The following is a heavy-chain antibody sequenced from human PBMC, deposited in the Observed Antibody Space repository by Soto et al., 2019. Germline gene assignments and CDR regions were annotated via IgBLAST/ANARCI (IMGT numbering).Heavy chain of an antibody. CDR1: GFTVSVNL. Sequence: GGSLRLSCAASGFTVSVNLMNWVRQGSGKGLEWVSVINGGGSTDYADSVKGRFTISRDNSKNTLYLQMNSLRAEDTAVYYCARDSNVDIVATKRYYGMDVWGQGTTVTVSS. CDR2: INGGGST. J-gene: IGHJ6*02. D-gene: IGHD5-12*01. V-gene: IGHV3-66*01. CDR3: ARDSNVDIVATKRYYGMDV.